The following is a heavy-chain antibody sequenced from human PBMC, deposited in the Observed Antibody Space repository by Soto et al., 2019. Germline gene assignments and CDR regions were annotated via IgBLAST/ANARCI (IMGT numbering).Heavy chain of an antibody. CDR2: IYYSGST. V-gene: IGHV4-61*01. CDR1: GGSVSSGSDY. CDR3: ARMTTVPLFDY. J-gene: IGHJ4*02. D-gene: IGHD4-17*01. Sequence: QVQLQESGPGLVKPSETLSLTCTVSGGSVSSGSDYWSWIRQPPGKGLEWGGYIYYSGSTNYNPSLKSRVTISVDTTKNQFSLKLSSVTAADTAVDFCARMTTVPLFDYWGQGTLVTVSS.